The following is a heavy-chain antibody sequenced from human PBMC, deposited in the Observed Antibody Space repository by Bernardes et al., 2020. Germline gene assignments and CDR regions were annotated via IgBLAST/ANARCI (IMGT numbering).Heavy chain of an antibody. CDR3: ARDQLGKFDP. V-gene: IGHV3-48*02. J-gene: IGHJ5*02. CDR2: ISSSSSTI. Sequence: GGSLTLSCAASGFTFSRYSMNWVRPAPGKGLEWVSYISSSSSTIYYADSVKGRFTISRDNAKNSLYLQMNSLRDEDTAVYYCARDQLGKFDPWGQGTLVTDSS. D-gene: IGHD6-6*01. CDR1: GFTFSRYS.